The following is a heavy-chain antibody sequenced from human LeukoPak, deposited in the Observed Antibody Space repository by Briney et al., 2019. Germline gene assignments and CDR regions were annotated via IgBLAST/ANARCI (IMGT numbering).Heavy chain of an antibody. D-gene: IGHD3-10*01. CDR3: ARVRYGSGSFAFDY. CDR2: IIPSFGTS. Sequence: SVKVSCKASGDTFSSYAISWVRQAPGQGLEWMGGIIPSFGTSNYAQKFQGRVTITADESTSTAYMELSSLRFEDTAVYYCARVRYGSGSFAFDYWGQGTPVTVSS. V-gene: IGHV1-69*01. J-gene: IGHJ4*02. CDR1: GDTFSSYA.